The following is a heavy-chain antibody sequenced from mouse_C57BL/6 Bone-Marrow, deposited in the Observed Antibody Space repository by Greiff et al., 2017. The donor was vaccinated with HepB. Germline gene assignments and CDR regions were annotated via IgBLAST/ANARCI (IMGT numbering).Heavy chain of an antibody. CDR3: ARSEDSSGHFDY. CDR2: IYPGDGDT. D-gene: IGHD3-2*02. V-gene: IGHV1-82*01. Sequence: VQLQQSGPELVKPGASVKISCKASGYAFSSSWMNWVKQRPGKGLEWIGRIYPGDGDTNYNGKFKGKATLTADKSSSTAYMQLSSLTSEDSAVYFCARSEDSSGHFDYWGQGTTLTVSS. J-gene: IGHJ2*01. CDR1: GYAFSSSW.